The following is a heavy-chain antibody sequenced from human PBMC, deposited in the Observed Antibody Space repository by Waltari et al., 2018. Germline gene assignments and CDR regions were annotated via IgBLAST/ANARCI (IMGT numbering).Heavy chain of an antibody. J-gene: IGHJ2*01. D-gene: IGHD6-13*01. V-gene: IGHV4-34*01. CDR3: ARGRHSSSNIFWYFDL. CDR1: GGPFSGYF. Sequence: QVQLQQWGAGLLKPSETLSLTCAVSGGPFSGYFWSWIRQTPGKGLEWIGEMNHGGRTNYNPALKSRVAISADTSKNQCSLKVTSVTAADTALYYCARGRHSSSNIFWYFDLWGRGTLVTVSS. CDR2: MNHGGRT.